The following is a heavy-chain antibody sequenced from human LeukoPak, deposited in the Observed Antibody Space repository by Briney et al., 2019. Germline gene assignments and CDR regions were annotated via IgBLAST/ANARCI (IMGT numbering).Heavy chain of an antibody. D-gene: IGHD2-15*01. CDR3: ARGYCSGGSCYHFDS. V-gene: IGHV1-2*02. CDR1: GYRFSDYY. J-gene: IGHJ4*02. Sequence: GASVKVSFKASGYRFSDYYMHWVRQAPGQGLEWMGWVNSNSGGTHYAQKFEGRVSMTRDTSISTAYMELSRLKSDDTAVYYCARGYCSGGSCYHFDSWGQGTLLIVSS. CDR2: VNSNSGGT.